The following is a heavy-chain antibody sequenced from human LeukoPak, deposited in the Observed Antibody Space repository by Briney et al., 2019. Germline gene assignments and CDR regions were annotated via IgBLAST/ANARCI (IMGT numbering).Heavy chain of an antibody. D-gene: IGHD5-24*01. Sequence: ASVTVSCTASGGTFSSYAFSCVRQAPGQGLEWMGGIIPIFATSNYAQKFQGRVTITADESSSTAYMELSSLRSEDTGVYYCAYSDGPTRPFDYGGKGTLVTVSS. V-gene: IGHV1-69*13. CDR3: AYSDGPTRPFDY. CDR1: GGTFSSYA. J-gene: IGHJ4*02. CDR2: IIPIFATS.